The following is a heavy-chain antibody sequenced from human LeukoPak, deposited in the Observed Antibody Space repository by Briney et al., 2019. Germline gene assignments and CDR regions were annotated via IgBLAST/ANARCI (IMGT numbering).Heavy chain of an antibody. CDR1: GGTFSSYA. V-gene: IGHV1-69*05. CDR3: ARGRKKVDSVSAFDI. Sequence: ASVKVSCKASGGTFSSYAISWVRQAPGQGLEWMGGIIPIFGTANYAQKFQGRVTITTDESTSTAYMELSSLRSEDTAVYYCARGRKKVDSVSAFDIWGQGTMVTVSS. J-gene: IGHJ3*02. CDR2: IIPIFGTA. D-gene: IGHD1-14*01.